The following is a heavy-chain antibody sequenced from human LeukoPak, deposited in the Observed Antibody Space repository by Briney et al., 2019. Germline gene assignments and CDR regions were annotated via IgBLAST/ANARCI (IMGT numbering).Heavy chain of an antibody. V-gene: IGHV4-39*07. CDR3: ARAAEATIRPYFDS. CDR1: GGSISSSRYY. Sequence: SETLSLTCTVSGGSISSSRYYWGWIRQPPGKGLVWIGCVYYSGSTYYNPSLKSRFTISVDTYKNQSSLTLSSVTAADPAMFYCARAAEATIRPYFDSWGQGNLVTVSS. J-gene: IGHJ4*02. CDR2: VYYSGST. D-gene: IGHD5-24*01.